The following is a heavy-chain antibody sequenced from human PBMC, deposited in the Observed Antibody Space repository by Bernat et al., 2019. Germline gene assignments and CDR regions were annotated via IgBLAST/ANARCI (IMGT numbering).Heavy chain of an antibody. CDR2: IDWDDDK. V-gene: IGHV2-70*01. Sequence: QVTLRESGPALVKPTQTLTLTCTFSGFSLSTSGMCVSWIRQPPGKALEWLALIDWDDDKYYSTSLKTRLTISKETSKNQVVLTMTNMDPVDTATYYCSGGSGTGNAFDIWGQGTMVTVSS. CDR1: GFSLSTSGMC. CDR3: SGGSGTGNAFDI. D-gene: IGHD3-10*01. J-gene: IGHJ3*02.